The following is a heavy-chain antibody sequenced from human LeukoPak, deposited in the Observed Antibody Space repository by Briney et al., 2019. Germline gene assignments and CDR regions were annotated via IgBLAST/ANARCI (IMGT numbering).Heavy chain of an antibody. CDR1: GGSISSYY. Sequence: SETLSLTCTVSGGSISSYYWSWIRQPPGKGLEWIGYISYSGTPNYNASLESRVTISVDTSKNQFSLKLSSVTAADTAVYYCARHTGGTTADYWGQGTLVTVSS. V-gene: IGHV4-59*08. CDR2: ISYSGTP. J-gene: IGHJ4*02. D-gene: IGHD1-1*01. CDR3: ARHTGGTTADY.